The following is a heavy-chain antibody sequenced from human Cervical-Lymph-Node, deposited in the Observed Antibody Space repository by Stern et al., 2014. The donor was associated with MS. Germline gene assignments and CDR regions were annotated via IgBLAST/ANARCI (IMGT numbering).Heavy chain of an antibody. V-gene: IGHV1-69*04. CDR2: FIPVLGIV. D-gene: IGHD4-23*01. CDR1: GGTFNTYA. Sequence: VPLVQSGAEVKQPGSSVKVSCKASGGTFNTYAINWVRQAPGQGLEWVGKFIPVLGIVAYGQKFRGIGTINANISTNTVYMELSSLKAEDTSVYYCAKGPHGKWYFDLGGRGTLVTVSS. CDR3: AKGPHGKWYFDL. J-gene: IGHJ2*01.